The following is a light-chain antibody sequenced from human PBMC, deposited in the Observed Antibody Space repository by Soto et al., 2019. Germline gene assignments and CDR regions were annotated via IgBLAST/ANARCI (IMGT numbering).Light chain of an antibody. Sequence: DIQMTQSPSSVSASVGDRVTITCRASQGISSWLAWYQQKQGKAPKLLIYGASSLQSGVLSRLRGSGSWTDFTLAISSLQREDFATSYCQQAISFLWTFGQGTKVEIK. CDR3: QQAISFLWT. J-gene: IGKJ1*01. CDR2: GAS. V-gene: IGKV1-12*01. CDR1: QGISSW.